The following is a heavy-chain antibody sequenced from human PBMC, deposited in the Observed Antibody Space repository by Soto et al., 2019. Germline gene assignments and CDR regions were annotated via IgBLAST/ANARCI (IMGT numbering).Heavy chain of an antibody. CDR2: IYWDDDK. D-gene: IGHD6-13*01. CDR3: ARSEIAHSSSWYWYYGMDV. V-gene: IGHV2-5*02. J-gene: IGHJ6*02. CDR1: GFSLSTSGVG. Sequence: QITLKESGPTLVKPTQTLTLTCTFSGFSLSTSGVGVGWIRQPPGKALEWLALIYWDDDKRYSPSLKRRLTTPKDTSKHQVVLTVPAVAPSDTATCYCARSEIAHSSSWYWYYGMDVWGQGTTVTVSS.